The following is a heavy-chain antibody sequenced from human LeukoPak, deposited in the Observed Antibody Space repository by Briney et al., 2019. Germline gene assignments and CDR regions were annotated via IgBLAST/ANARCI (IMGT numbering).Heavy chain of an antibody. J-gene: IGHJ3*02. CDR1: GGSISSSNW. D-gene: IGHD3-22*01. V-gene: IGHV4-4*02. Sequence: PSETLSLTCAVSGGSISSSNWWSWVRQPPGKGLEWIGEIYHSGSTNYNPSLKSRVTISVDTSKNHFSLKLLSVTAADTAVYYCARLVTRGYYDSSGRRIDAFDIWGQGTMVTVSS. CDR3: ARLVTRGYYDSSGRRIDAFDI. CDR2: IYHSGST.